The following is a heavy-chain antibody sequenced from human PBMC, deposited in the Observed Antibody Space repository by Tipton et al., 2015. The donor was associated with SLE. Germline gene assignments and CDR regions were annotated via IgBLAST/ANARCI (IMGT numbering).Heavy chain of an antibody. Sequence: TLSLTCTVSGGSISSYYWSWIRQPPGKGLEWIGYIYYSGSTNYNPSLKSRVTISVDTSKNQLSLKLSSVTAADTAVYYCARDRLRISASGAFDIWGQGTMVTVSS. CDR1: GGSISSYY. D-gene: IGHD3-10*01. V-gene: IGHV4-59*01. CDR2: IYYSGST. CDR3: ARDRLRISASGAFDI. J-gene: IGHJ3*02.